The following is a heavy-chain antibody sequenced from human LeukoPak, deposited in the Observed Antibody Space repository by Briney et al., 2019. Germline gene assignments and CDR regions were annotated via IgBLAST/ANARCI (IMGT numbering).Heavy chain of an antibody. Sequence: SETLSLTCAVYGGSFSGYYWSWIRQPPGKGLEWIGGINHSGSTNYNPSLKSRVTISVDTSKNQFSLKLSSVTAADTAVYYCARGRISYYYYYYMDVWGKGTTVTVSS. CDR1: GGSFSGYY. J-gene: IGHJ6*03. V-gene: IGHV4-34*01. CDR3: ARGRISYYYYYYMDV. CDR2: INHSGST.